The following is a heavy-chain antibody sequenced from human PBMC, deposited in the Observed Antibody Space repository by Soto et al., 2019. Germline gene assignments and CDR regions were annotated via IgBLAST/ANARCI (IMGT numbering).Heavy chain of an antibody. Sequence: EVQLLESGGGLVQPGGSLRLSCAASGFTFSSYAMSWVRQAPGKGLEWVSGITGSGGSTYYADSVKGRFTISRDNSKNTLYLQMNSLRAEDTALYYCPNRPRAGFDHWGQGTLVTVSS. D-gene: IGHD6-19*01. CDR2: ITGSGGST. J-gene: IGHJ4*02. CDR3: PNRPRAGFDH. V-gene: IGHV3-23*01. CDR1: GFTFSSYA.